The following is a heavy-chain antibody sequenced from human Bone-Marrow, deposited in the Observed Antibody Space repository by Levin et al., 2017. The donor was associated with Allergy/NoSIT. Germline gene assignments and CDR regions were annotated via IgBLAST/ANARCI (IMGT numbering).Heavy chain of an antibody. CDR2: IYSGGST. J-gene: IGHJ4*02. D-gene: IGHD6-19*01. CDR3: ARGTFYNSDWYEPADY. Sequence: GGSLRLSCAASGFTASRKYMSWVRQAPGKGLEWVSVIYSGGSTYYADSVKGRFTISRDNSKNTLYLQMTSLRAGDTAVYYCARGTFYNSDWYEPADYWGQGTLVTVSS. V-gene: IGHV3-66*01. CDR1: GFTASRKY.